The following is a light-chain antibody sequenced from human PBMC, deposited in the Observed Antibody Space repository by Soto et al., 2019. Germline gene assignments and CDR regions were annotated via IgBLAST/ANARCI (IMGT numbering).Light chain of an antibody. V-gene: IGKV3-20*01. CDR2: GAS. CDR3: QQYGSSPRT. Sequence: EIVLPQSPGTLSLSPGERATLSCRASQSVSSSYLAWYQQKPGQAPRLLIYGASSRATGIPDRFSGSGSGTDFTLTISRLEPEDFAVYYCQQYGSSPRTFGHGTKLEIK. J-gene: IGKJ2*01. CDR1: QSVSSSY.